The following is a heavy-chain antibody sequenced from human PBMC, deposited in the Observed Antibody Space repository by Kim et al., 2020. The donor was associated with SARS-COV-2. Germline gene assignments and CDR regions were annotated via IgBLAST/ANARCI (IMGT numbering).Heavy chain of an antibody. CDR1: GGYIRSYY. CDR3: ARGYCSATSCADYYGMDI. J-gene: IGHJ6*02. D-gene: IGHD2-2*01. CDR2: INTSGKI. V-gene: IGHV4-4*07. Sequence: SETLSLTCTVSGGYIRSYYWNWIRQTVGEGLEWIGRINTSGKIDYNPSLKSRVTMSIDTSDNQFFLKLTSVTAAESAVYYCARGYCSATSCADYYGMDIWGLGTRVTVSS.